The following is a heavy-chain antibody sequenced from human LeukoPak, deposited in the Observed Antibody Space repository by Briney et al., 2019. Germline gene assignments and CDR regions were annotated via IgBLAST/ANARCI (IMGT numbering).Heavy chain of an antibody. CDR3: ARDTYDILTGYYKWAFGI. J-gene: IGHJ3*02. D-gene: IGHD3-9*01. CDR2: IKQDGSEI. Sequence: GGSLRLSCAASGFTFSSHWVAWLRQAPEKGLEWVANIKQDGSEIYYVDSVKGRFTISRDNAKNSLYLQMNSLRAEDTAVYYCARDTYDILTGYYKWAFGIWGQGTMVTVSS. CDR1: GFTFSSHW. V-gene: IGHV3-7*05.